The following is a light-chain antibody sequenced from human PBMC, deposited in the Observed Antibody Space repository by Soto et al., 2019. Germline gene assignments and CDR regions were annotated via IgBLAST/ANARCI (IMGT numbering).Light chain of an antibody. CDR3: QQLDSYPRT. V-gene: IGKV1-9*01. CDR1: QVISSY. J-gene: IGKJ1*01. CDR2: GAS. Sequence: IQLTQSPSSLSVSVGDRVTITCRASQVISSYLAWYQQKPGKAPKLLIYGASTLQSGVPSRFSGRGSGIDFTLTISSLQPEEFGTYYCQQLDSYPRTFGQGTKVEIK.